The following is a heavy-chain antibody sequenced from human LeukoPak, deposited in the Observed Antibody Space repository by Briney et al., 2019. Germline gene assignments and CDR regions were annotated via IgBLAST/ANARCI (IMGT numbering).Heavy chain of an antibody. J-gene: IGHJ4*02. D-gene: IGHD3-10*01. CDR1: GFTFSSYG. Sequence: PGRSLRLSCAASGFTFSSYGMHGVRQAPDKGLEWVAVIWYDGSNKYYADSVKGRFTISRDNSKNTLYLQMNSLRAEDTAVYYCARGSYGSGSPPDYYFDYWGQGTLVTVSS. CDR3: ARGSYGSGSPPDYYFDY. V-gene: IGHV3-33*01. CDR2: IWYDGSNK.